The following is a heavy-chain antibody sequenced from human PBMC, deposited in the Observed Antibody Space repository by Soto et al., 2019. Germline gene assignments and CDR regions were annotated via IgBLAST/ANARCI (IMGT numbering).Heavy chain of an antibody. CDR1: GFTFSSYS. J-gene: IGHJ4*02. D-gene: IGHD3-22*01. Sequence: GGSLRLSCAASGFTFSSYSMNWVRQAPGKGLEWVSYISSSSSTIYYADSVKGRFTISRDNAKNSLYLQMNSLRDEDTAVYYCARDAHYYDSSGPRRGYWGQGTLVTVSS. V-gene: IGHV3-48*02. CDR3: ARDAHYYDSSGPRRGY. CDR2: ISSSSSTI.